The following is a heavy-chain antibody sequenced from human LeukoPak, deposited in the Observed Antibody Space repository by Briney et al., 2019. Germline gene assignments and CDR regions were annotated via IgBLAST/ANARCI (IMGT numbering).Heavy chain of an antibody. V-gene: IGHV3-30*02. J-gene: IGHJ3*02. CDR2: IRYDGSNK. Sequence: PGGSLRLSCAASGFTFSSYGMHWVRQAPGKGLEWVAFIRYDGSNKYYADSVKGRFTISRDNSKNTLYLQMNSLRAEDTAVYYCAKDRMYLYYYDSSGYCHDAFDIWGQGTMVTVSS. CDR1: GFTFSSYG. D-gene: IGHD3-22*01. CDR3: AKDRMYLYYYDSSGYCHDAFDI.